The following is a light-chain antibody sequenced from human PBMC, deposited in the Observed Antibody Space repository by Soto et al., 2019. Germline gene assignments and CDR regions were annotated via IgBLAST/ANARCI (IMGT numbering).Light chain of an antibody. CDR3: HQYDDGPYT. CDR1: QTISSW. V-gene: IGKV1-5*03. J-gene: IGKJ2*01. CDR2: KAS. Sequence: DIQMTQSPSTLSGSVGDRVTITCRASQTISSWLAWYQQKPGKAPKLLIYKASTLKSGVPSRFSGSGSGTEFTLTISSLQPDDFATYYCHQYDDGPYTVGQGTKVDSK.